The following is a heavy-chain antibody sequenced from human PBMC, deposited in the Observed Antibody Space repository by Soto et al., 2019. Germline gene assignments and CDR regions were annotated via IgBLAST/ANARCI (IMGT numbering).Heavy chain of an antibody. J-gene: IGHJ4*02. CDR1: GFTVSSNY. D-gene: IGHD3-16*01. CDR3: AGSVGGGFDY. CDR2: VYIGGNT. V-gene: IGHV3-66*01. Sequence: ESGGGLVQPGGSLRLSCAASGFTVSSNYMSWVRQAPGKGLGRVSVVYIGGNTYYAESVGARFTISRDNFQNMLYLQMNSLRAEDTAVYYCAGSVGGGFDYWGQGTLVTVAS.